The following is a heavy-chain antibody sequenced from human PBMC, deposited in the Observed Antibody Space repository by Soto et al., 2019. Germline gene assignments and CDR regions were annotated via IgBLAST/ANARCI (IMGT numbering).Heavy chain of an antibody. J-gene: IGHJ4*02. Sequence: GGSLRLSCAASGFTFSSYGMHWVRQAPGKGLEWVAVIWYDGSNKYYADSVKGRFTISRDNSKNTLYLQMNSLRAEDTAVYYCARKYSSSLYFDYWGQGTLVTVSS. CDR1: GFTFSSYG. CDR2: IWYDGSNK. D-gene: IGHD6-6*01. V-gene: IGHV3-33*01. CDR3: ARKYSSSLYFDY.